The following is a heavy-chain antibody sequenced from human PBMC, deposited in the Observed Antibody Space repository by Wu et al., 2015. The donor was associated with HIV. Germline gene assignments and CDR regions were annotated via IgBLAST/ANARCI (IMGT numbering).Heavy chain of an antibody. V-gene: IGHV1-18*01. Sequence: VQSGAEVKKPGASVKVSCKASNYTFKNYGIHWVRQAPGHGLEWMGRINVYNSHTTSARKFQDRLTISVDKSKNHFSLKLSSVTAADTAVYYCARDPIYYDRSGTKTDGVFDIWGQGTMVTVSS. D-gene: IGHD3-22*01. CDR3: ARDPIYYDRSGTKTDGVFDI. CDR1: NYTFKNYG. CDR2: INVYNSHT. J-gene: IGHJ3*02.